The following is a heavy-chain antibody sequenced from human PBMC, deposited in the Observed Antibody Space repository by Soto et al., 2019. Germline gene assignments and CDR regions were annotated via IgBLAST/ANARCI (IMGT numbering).Heavy chain of an antibody. J-gene: IGHJ4*02. D-gene: IGHD1-26*01. V-gene: IGHV3-23*01. CDR1: GFTFSSYA. Sequence: EVHLLESGGGLVQPGGSLRLSCAASGFTFSSYAMTWVRQAPGRGLEWVSGISGSGDSRNYADSVKGRFTVSRDNSDSTLYLLMYSLRAEDTAIYYCAKDLLGQKEAHVYFESWGPGALVTVSS. CDR2: ISGSGDSR. CDR3: AKDLLGQKEAHVYFES.